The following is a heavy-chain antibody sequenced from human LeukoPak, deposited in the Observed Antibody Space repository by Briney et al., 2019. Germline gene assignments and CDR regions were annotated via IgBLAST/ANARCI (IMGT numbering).Heavy chain of an antibody. V-gene: IGHV3-33*01. Sequence: PGGSLRLSCAASGFTFSSYGMHWVRQAPGKGLEWVAVIWYDGSNKYYADSVKGRFTISRDNSKNTLYLQMNSLRAEDTAVYYCARDPARWFGELFPDYWGQGTLVTVSS. J-gene: IGHJ4*02. CDR2: IWYDGSNK. CDR1: GFTFSSYG. D-gene: IGHD3-10*01. CDR3: ARDPARWFGELFPDY.